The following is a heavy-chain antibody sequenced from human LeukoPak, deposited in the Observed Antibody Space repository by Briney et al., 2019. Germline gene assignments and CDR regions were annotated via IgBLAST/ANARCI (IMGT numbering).Heavy chain of an antibody. CDR3: ARDGVGVSAPGGY. CDR1: GYTFTSYY. J-gene: IGHJ4*02. V-gene: IGHV1-46*01. D-gene: IGHD2-15*01. Sequence: ASVKVSCKASGYTFTSYYMHWVRQAPGQGLEWMGIINPGGRSTTYAQKFQGRVTLTRDTSTSTVYMELSSLRSEDTAVYYCARDGVGVSAPGGYWGQGTLVTVSS. CDR2: INPGGRST.